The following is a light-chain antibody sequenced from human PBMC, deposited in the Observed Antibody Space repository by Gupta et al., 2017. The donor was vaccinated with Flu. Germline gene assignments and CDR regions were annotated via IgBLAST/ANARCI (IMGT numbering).Light chain of an antibody. CDR1: QTVSSN. CDR2: GAS. CDR3: QQYQDRPWT. J-gene: IGKJ1*01. Sequence: EIVMTQSPATLSLSPGEGVTLSCRASQTVSSNLAWYQQRPGQAPRLVLYGASMRATDIPARFSGGGSGTEFTLTISSLQSEDFAIYHCQQYQDRPWTFGQGTRVEIK. V-gene: IGKV3-15*01.